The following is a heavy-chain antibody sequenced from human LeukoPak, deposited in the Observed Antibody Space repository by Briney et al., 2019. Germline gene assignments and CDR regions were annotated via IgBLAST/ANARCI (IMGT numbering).Heavy chain of an antibody. CDR1: GFTFTSYA. CDR2: ISGSGGST. V-gene: IGHV3-23*01. Sequence: GGSLRLSCAASGFTFTSYAMSWVRQAPGKGLEWVSAISGSGGSTYYADSVKGRFTNSRDNSKNTLYLQMNSLRAEDTAVYYCAKPRPSYSSSWYDHWGQGTLVTVSS. D-gene: IGHD6-13*01. CDR3: AKPRPSYSSSWYDH. J-gene: IGHJ5*02.